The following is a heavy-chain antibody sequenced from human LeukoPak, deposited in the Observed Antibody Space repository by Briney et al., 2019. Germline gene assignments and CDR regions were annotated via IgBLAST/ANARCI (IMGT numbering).Heavy chain of an antibody. Sequence: SETLSLTCIVSGGSISSYYWSWIRQSPGKGLEWIGYIYYSGSTNYNPSLKSRVTISVDTSKNQFSLNLSSVTAADTAVYYCARGGGSYGPDAFDIWGQGTMVTVSS. D-gene: IGHD1-26*01. CDR2: IYYSGST. CDR1: GGSISSYY. CDR3: ARGGGSYGPDAFDI. V-gene: IGHV4-59*01. J-gene: IGHJ3*02.